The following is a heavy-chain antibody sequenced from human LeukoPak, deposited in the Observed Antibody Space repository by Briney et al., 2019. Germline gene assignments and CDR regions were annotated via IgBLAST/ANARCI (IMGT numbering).Heavy chain of an antibody. V-gene: IGHV3-30*18. D-gene: IGHD3-3*01. J-gene: IGHJ4*02. CDR1: GFTFSSYA. Sequence: PGGSLRLSCAASGFTFSSYAMSWVRQAPGKGLEWVAVISYDGSNKYYADSVKGRFTISRDNSKNTLYLQMNSLRAEDTAVYYCAKTLRFLEWLSFFDYWGQGTLVTVSS. CDR3: AKTLRFLEWLSFFDY. CDR2: ISYDGSNK.